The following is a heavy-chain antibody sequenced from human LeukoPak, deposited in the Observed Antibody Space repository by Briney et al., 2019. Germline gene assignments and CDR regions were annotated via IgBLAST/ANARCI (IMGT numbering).Heavy chain of an antibody. V-gene: IGHV1-8*03. CDR1: GYTFTSYD. J-gene: IGHJ4*02. CDR3: ARERSGGGSYSSSFDY. CDR2: MNPNSGNT. Sequence: ASVKVSCKASGYTFTSYDINWVRQATGQGLEWMGWMNPNSGNTGYAQKFQGRVTITRNTSISTAYMELSSLRSEDTAVYYCARERSGGGSYSSSFDYWGQGTLVTVSS. D-gene: IGHD1-26*01.